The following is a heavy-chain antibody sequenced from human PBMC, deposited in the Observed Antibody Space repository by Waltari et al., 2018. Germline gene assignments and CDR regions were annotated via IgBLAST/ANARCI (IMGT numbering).Heavy chain of an antibody. D-gene: IGHD2-21*02. V-gene: IGHV3-7*04. CDR1: GFTVTNHW. CDR3: ARGVTTVEY. Sequence: EVQLVESGGGLVQPGGSLSRSGSGWGFTVTNHWRSWVRQAPGKGPEWVASIKQDGSEKYYVDSMKGRFTISRDNAKNSLSLQMDSLRAEDTAVYFCARGVTTVEYWGQGTLVTVSS. CDR2: IKQDGSEK. J-gene: IGHJ4*02.